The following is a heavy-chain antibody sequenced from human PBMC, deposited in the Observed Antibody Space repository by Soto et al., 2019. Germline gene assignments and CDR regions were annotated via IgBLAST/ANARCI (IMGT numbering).Heavy chain of an antibody. Sequence: GSSVKVSCKASGGTFSGCASSWVRQAPGQGLEWMGGIIPIFGTASYAQKFQGRVTITADESTSTAYMELSSLRSEDTAVYYCARGIFWSGQRYYYYYGMDVWGQGTTVTVSS. CDR3: ARGIFWSGQRYYYYYGMDV. CDR1: GGTFSGCA. CDR2: IIPIFGTA. V-gene: IGHV1-69*13. J-gene: IGHJ6*02. D-gene: IGHD3-3*01.